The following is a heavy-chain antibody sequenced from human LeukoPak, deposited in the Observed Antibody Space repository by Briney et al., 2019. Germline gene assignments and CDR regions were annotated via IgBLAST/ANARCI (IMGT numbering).Heavy chain of an antibody. Sequence: GESLKISCKGSGYSFTSYWIGRVRQMPGKGLEWMGIIYPGDSDTRYSPSFQGQVTISADKSISTAYLQWSSLKASDTAMYYCARQGRWLQFGNAFDIWGQGTMVTVSS. CDR3: ARQGRWLQFGNAFDI. CDR2: IYPGDSDT. V-gene: IGHV5-51*01. J-gene: IGHJ3*02. D-gene: IGHD5-24*01. CDR1: GYSFTSYW.